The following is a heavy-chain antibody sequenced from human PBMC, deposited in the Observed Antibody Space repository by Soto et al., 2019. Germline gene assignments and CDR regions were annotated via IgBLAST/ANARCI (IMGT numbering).Heavy chain of an antibody. CDR3: ARELIVGPAESFHH. CDR2: INQDGSEK. CDR1: GLTLSSYW. D-gene: IGHD1-26*01. J-gene: IGHJ1*01. V-gene: IGHV3-7*01. Sequence: PAWSLRVSFTVFGLTLSSYWMSWVSQTPGKGLEWVANINQDGSEKYYVDTVKGRFTISRDNAKNSLYLQMNSLRDEDTAVYYCARELIVGPAESFHHWGQGTLLTVS.